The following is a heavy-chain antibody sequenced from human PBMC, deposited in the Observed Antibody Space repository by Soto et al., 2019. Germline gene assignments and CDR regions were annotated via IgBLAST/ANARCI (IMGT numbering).Heavy chain of an antibody. J-gene: IGHJ6*02. V-gene: IGHV1-69*01. CDR1: GGTFSSNA. CDR3: ARGLGHFDWLEDNYYYGMDV. D-gene: IGHD3-9*01. CDR2: ILPMFETA. Sequence: QVQLVQSGAEVKKPGSSVKVSCKASGGTFSSNAISWVRQAPGQGLEWMGGILPMFETANYAQKFQGRVTITADESTSTAYMALSSLRSEDTAVYYCARGLGHFDWLEDNYYYGMDVWGQGTTVTVSS.